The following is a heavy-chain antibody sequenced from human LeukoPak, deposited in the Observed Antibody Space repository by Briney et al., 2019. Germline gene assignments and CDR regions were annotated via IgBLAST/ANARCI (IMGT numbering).Heavy chain of an antibody. CDR1: GFIFDDYA. CDR3: AKSGRLWFGELLYSYYFDY. V-gene: IGHV3-9*01. Sequence: GGSLRLSCAASGFIFDDYAMHWVRQAPGKGLEWVSGISWNSASIGYADSVKGRFTISRDNAKNSLYLQMNSLRAEDTALYYCAKSGRLWFGELLYSYYFDYWGQGTLVTVSS. D-gene: IGHD3-10*01. J-gene: IGHJ4*02. CDR2: ISWNSASI.